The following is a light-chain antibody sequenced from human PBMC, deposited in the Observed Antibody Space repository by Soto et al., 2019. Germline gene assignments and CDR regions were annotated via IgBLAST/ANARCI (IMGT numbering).Light chain of an antibody. CDR2: EGS. CDR3: CSYAGSRV. Sequence: QSALTQPPSASGSPGQSVTISCTGTSSDVGAYKYVSWYQQHPGKAPKLMIYEGSKRPSGVSNRFSGSKSGNTASLTISGLQAEDEADYYCCSYAGSRVFGGGTQLTVL. CDR1: SSDVGAYKY. V-gene: IGLV2-23*01. J-gene: IGLJ3*02.